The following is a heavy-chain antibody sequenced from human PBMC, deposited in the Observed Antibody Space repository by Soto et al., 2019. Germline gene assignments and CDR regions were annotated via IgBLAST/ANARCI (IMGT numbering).Heavy chain of an antibody. J-gene: IGHJ4*01. V-gene: IGHV4-59*08. Sequence: PSETLSLTCTVSGDSISSYYWSWIRQPPGKGLEWIGYIHYSGSTNYNPSLKSRVTISVDTSKNQFSLRLSSVTAADTAVYYCARHDPLHRHSDYWGHGTLVTASS. CDR2: IHYSGST. D-gene: IGHD2-15*01. CDR3: ARHDPLHRHSDY. CDR1: GDSISSYY.